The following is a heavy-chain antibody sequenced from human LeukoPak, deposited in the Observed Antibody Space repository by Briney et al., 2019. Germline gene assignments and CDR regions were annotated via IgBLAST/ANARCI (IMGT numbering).Heavy chain of an antibody. V-gene: IGHV3-23*01. CDR3: AKDNDSSGWYAPSAF. CDR1: GFTVSSNY. Sequence: GGSLRLSCAASGFTVSSNYMSWVRQAPGKGLEWVSAISGSGGSTYYADSVKGRFTISRDNSKNTLYLQMNSLRAEDTAVYYCAKDNDSSGWYAPSAFWGQGTLVTVSS. J-gene: IGHJ4*02. CDR2: ISGSGGST. D-gene: IGHD6-19*01.